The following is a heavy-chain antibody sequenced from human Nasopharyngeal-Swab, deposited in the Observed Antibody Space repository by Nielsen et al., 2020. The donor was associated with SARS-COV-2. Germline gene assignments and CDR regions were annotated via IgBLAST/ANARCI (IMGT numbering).Heavy chain of an antibody. D-gene: IGHD3-9*01. Sequence: SETLSLTCTVSGGSISSNDHYWGWIRQPPGKGLEWIGSLHYSGSTYYNPSLRSRATTSVDTSKNQFSLRLSYVTAADTAVYYCARLSRDSDILTGPAYNFDRWGQGTLVTVSS. CDR1: GGSISSNDHY. CDR2: LHYSGST. V-gene: IGHV4-39*01. CDR3: ARLSRDSDILTGPAYNFDR. J-gene: IGHJ4*02.